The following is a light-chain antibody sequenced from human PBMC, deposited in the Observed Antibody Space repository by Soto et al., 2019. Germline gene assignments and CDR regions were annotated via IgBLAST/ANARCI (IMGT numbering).Light chain of an antibody. CDR3: QSFDRSLSGRV. Sequence: QAVVTQPPSVSGAPGQRVTISCTGSSSNIGAGYDVHWYQQLPGTAPKLLIFGNSNRPSGVPDRFSGSKSGTSASLAITGLQAEDEADYYCQSFDRSLSGRVFGGGTKLTVL. CDR1: SSNIGAGYD. J-gene: IGLJ3*02. V-gene: IGLV1-40*01. CDR2: GNS.